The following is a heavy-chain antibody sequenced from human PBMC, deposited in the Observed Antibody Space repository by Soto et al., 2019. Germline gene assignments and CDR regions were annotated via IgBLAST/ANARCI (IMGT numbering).Heavy chain of an antibody. Sequence: QVQLVQSGAEVRKPGSSVKVSCKASGGTFSRHAISWVRQAPGQGLEWMGGIIPIFGTANHAQKFQGRVTIIADESTSTVYMELSSLRSEDTAMYYCARGPKYSSSPGYWGQGTLVTVSS. CDR3: ARGPKYSSSPGY. CDR1: GGTFSRHA. V-gene: IGHV1-69*01. J-gene: IGHJ4*02. CDR2: IIPIFGTA. D-gene: IGHD6-6*01.